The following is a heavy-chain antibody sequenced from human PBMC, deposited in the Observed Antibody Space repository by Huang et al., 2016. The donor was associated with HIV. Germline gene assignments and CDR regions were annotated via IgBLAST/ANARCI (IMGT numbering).Heavy chain of an antibody. CDR2: IKQDESEK. CDR3: ATKTGAMDI. V-gene: IGHV3-7*01. J-gene: IGHJ6*02. D-gene: IGHD1-7*01. CDR1: FSFGAYW. Sequence: VESGGRLVQPGGSTFSFGAYWMSWVRQTPGKGLEGVANIKQDESEKYYVESVKGRFNISRDNAKKILFLQMDNVRVEDTATYYCATKTGAMDIWGQGTAVTVS.